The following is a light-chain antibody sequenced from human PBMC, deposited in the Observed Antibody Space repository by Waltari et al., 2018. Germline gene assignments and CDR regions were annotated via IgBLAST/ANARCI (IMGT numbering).Light chain of an antibody. CDR1: SGPLSTTSY. CDR3: ALYMGSGIWV. V-gene: IGLV8-61*01. Sequence: QTVVTQDPSLSVSPGGTVTLTCALSSGPLSTTSYAPWYQPPPGPAPRTLVYKANGLACGVPDRFSGAILGNTAALTITGAQADDESDYYCALYMGSGIWVFGGGTRLTVL. CDR2: KAN. J-gene: IGLJ3*02.